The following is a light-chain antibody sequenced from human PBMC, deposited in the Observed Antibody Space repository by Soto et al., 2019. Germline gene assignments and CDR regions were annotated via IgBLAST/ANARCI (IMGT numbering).Light chain of an antibody. Sequence: DIQMTQSPSTLSASVGDRVTITCRASQSIRSRLAWYQQKPGKAPKLLIYDVSNLESGVPSRFSGSGSGTEFTLTISSLQPDDFATYYCQQYNTFWTFGQGTKVEIK. CDR3: QQYNTFWT. J-gene: IGKJ1*01. CDR1: QSIRSR. V-gene: IGKV1-5*01. CDR2: DVS.